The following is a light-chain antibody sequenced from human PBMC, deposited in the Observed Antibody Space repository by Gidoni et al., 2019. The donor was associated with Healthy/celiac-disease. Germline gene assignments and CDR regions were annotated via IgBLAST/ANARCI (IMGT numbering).Light chain of an antibody. CDR3: QQRSNWPKLT. CDR1: QSVSSY. J-gene: IGKJ4*01. Sequence: EIGLTQYPATLSLSPGDRATLSCRASQSVSSYLAWYQQKPGQAPRLLIYDASNRATGIPARFSGSGSGTDFTLTISSLEPEDFAVYYCQQRSNWPKLTFGGGTKVEIK. V-gene: IGKV3-11*01. CDR2: DAS.